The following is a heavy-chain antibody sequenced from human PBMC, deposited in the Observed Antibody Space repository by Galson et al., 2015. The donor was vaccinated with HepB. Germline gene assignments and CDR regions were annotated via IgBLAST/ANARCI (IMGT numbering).Heavy chain of an antibody. Sequence: SVKVSCKASGYTFTSYYMHWVRQAPGQGLEWMGVISPSGGSTSYGHKFQGRVTMTRDTSTSTVYMELSSLKSEDTAVYYCARELQAQGVYYYYGLDVWGQGTTVTASS. J-gene: IGHJ6*02. CDR1: GYTFTSYY. D-gene: IGHD2-21*01. CDR3: ARELQAQGVYYYYGLDV. CDR2: ISPSGGST. V-gene: IGHV1-46*01.